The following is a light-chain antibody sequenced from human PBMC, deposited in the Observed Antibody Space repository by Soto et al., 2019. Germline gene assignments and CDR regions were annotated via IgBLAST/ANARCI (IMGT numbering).Light chain of an antibody. CDR3: AAWDGNLNGVV. V-gene: IGLV1-44*01. CDR1: SYNIGSNT. J-gene: IGLJ3*02. CDR2: RNN. Sequence: QSVLTQPPSASGPPGQRVTISCSGSSYNIGSNTVDWYQQLPATAPKLLIYRNNHRPSGVPERFSGSKSGTSASLAISGLQSEDEADYYCAAWDGNLNGVVFGGGTKLTVL.